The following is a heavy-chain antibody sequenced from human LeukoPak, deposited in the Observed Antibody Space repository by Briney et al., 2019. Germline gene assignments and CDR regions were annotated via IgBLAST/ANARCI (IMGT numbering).Heavy chain of an antibody. J-gene: IGHJ4*02. CDR1: GFTFSTSW. CDR2: ISSDGSTI. Sequence: GGSLRLSCAASGFTFSTSWMHWVRQAPGKGLVWVSLISSDGSTIIYADSVKGRFTISRDNAKSTLYLQMNSLRAEDTAVYYCARRSASGSYYFFDSWGQGTLVTVSS. V-gene: IGHV3-74*01. D-gene: IGHD3-10*01. CDR3: ARRSASGSYYFFDS.